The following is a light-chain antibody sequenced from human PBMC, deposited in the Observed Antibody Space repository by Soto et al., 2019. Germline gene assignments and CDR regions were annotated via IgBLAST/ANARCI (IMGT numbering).Light chain of an antibody. Sequence: QSVLTQPPSASGTPGQIVAISCSGSSSNIGSNTVTWYQQLPGTAPKLLIYSTSQRSSGVPGRFSGSKSGASASLSISGLQSEDGADYYCAALDDRLDVYVFGTGTKVTVL. CDR2: STS. CDR1: SSNIGSNT. V-gene: IGLV1-44*01. CDR3: AALDDRLDVYV. J-gene: IGLJ1*01.